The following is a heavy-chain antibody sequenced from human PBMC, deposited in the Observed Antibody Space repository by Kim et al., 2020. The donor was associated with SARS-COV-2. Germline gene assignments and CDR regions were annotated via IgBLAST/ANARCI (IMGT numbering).Heavy chain of an antibody. Sequence: SETLSLTCSVSDYSVRTGYYWGLIRQAPGKGLEWIATNHQNGNTYYNPSLKDRVTIAVDMSKSQFSLKLNSVTDADTAVCHCAADTDVWYRFDYWGLGAAVPVSS. D-gene: IGHD1-26*01. CDR1: DYSVRTGYY. J-gene: IGHJ4*02. CDR3: AADTDVWYRFDY. V-gene: IGHV4-38-2*02. CDR2: NHQNGNT.